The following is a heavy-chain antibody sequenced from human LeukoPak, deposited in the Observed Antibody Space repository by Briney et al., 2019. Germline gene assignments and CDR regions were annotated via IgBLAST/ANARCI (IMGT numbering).Heavy chain of an antibody. V-gene: IGHV1-2*04. J-gene: IGHJ4*02. D-gene: IGHD1-26*01. CDR2: INPNSGGT. CDR3: ARDDGMGAQIDY. CDR1: GYTFTGYY. Sequence: ASVKVSCKASGYTFTGYYMHWVRQAPGQGLEWMGWINPNSGGTNYAQKFQGWVTMTRDTSISTAYMELSKLRSDDTAVYYCARDDGMGAQIDYWGQGTLVTVSS.